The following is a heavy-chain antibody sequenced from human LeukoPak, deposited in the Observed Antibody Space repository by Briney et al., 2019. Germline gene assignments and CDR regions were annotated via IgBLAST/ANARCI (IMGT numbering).Heavy chain of an antibody. Sequence: ASVKVSCTASGHTFTGYYMHWVRQAPGQGLEWMGWINPNSGGTNYAQKFQGRVTMTRDTSISTAYMELSRLRSDDTAVYYCARGPKPQSYYYYYGMDVWGQGTTVTVSS. V-gene: IGHV1-2*02. CDR3: ARGPKPQSYYYYYGMDV. J-gene: IGHJ6*02. CDR2: INPNSGGT. CDR1: GHTFTGYY.